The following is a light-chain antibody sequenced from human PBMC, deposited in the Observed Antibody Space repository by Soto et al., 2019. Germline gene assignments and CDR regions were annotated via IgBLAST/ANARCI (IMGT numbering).Light chain of an antibody. CDR3: QQRGKWPST. CDR1: QSVDSRY. J-gene: IGKJ2*02. CDR2: GTS. Sequence: ETVVTQSPGTLSLSPGEGATLSCRASQSVDSRYLAWYQQKPGQAPRLLIHGTSNRASGIPDRFSGSGSGTDFTLTISRLEPEDFAVYYCQQRGKWPSTFGPGTKVE. V-gene: IGKV3D-20*02.